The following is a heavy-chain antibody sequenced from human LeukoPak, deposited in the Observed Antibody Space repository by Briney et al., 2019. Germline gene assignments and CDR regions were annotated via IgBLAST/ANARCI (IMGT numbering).Heavy chain of an antibody. CDR2: IKQDGGEK. Sequence: GGTLRLSCAASGVTFSSYWMSWVRQAPGKGLEWVANIKQDGGEKYYVDSVKGRFTISRDNAKTSLYLQMNSLRAEDTAVYYCARGGGIVGAHGAYWGQGTLVTVSS. CDR1: GVTFSSYW. V-gene: IGHV3-7*01. CDR3: ARGGGIVGAHGAY. D-gene: IGHD1-26*01. J-gene: IGHJ4*02.